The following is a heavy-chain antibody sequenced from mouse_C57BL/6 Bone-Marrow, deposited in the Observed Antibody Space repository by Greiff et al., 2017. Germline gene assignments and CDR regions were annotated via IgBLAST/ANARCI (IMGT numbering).Heavy chain of an antibody. V-gene: IGHV1-85*01. CDR2: IYPRDGST. CDR3: ALTWYFDV. Sequence: QVQLQQPGAELVKPGASVKLSCKASGYTFTSYDINWVKQRPGQGLEWIGWIYPRDGSTKYNEKFKGKATLTVDTSSSTAYMELHSLTSEDSAVYFCALTWYFDVWGTGTTVTVSS. J-gene: IGHJ1*03. D-gene: IGHD4-1*01. CDR1: GYTFTSYD.